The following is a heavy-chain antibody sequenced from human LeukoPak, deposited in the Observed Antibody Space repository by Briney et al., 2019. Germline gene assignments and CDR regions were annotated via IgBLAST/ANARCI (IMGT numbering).Heavy chain of an antibody. D-gene: IGHD4-23*01. CDR1: GYSISSGYY. CDR2: IYHSGST. V-gene: IGHV4-38-2*02. CDR3: ARERSYGGNMRGGY. Sequence: PSETLSLTCTVSGYSISSGYYWGWIRQPPGKGLEWIGSIYHSGSTYYNPSLKSRVTISVDTSKNQFSLKLSSVTAADTAVYYCARERSYGGNMRGGYWGQGTLVTVSS. J-gene: IGHJ4*02.